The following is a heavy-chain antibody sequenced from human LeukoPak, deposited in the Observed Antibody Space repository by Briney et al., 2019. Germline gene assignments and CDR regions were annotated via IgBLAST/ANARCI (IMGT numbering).Heavy chain of an antibody. V-gene: IGHV4-4*07. CDR1: GGSISSYY. J-gene: IGHJ3*02. Sequence: SETPSLTCAVSGGSISSYYWSRIRQPAGKGLEWIGRIYTSGSTNYIPSLKSRVTMSVDTSKNQFSLKLSSVTAADTAVYYCARDIFGGYSSGWYYDASDIWGQGTMVTVSS. D-gene: IGHD6-19*01. CDR3: ARDIFGGYSSGWYYDASDI. CDR2: IYTSGST.